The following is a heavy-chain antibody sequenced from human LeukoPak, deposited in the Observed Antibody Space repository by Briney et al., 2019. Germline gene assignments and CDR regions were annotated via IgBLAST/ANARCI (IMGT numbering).Heavy chain of an antibody. Sequence: PGGSLRLSCAASGFTFSSYSMNWVRQAPGKGLEWVSYISSSSSTIYYADSVKGRFTISRDNAKNSLYLQMNSLRAEDTAVYYCARSLVGARFDWFDPWGQGTLVTVSS. CDR3: ARSLVGARFDWFDP. CDR1: GFTFSSYS. J-gene: IGHJ5*02. CDR2: ISSSSSTI. V-gene: IGHV3-48*01. D-gene: IGHD1-26*01.